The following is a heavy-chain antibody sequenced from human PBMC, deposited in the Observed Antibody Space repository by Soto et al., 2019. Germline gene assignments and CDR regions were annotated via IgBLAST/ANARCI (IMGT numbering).Heavy chain of an antibody. V-gene: IGHV1-18*01. Sequence: GASVKVSCKASGYTFTSYGISWVRQAPGQGLEWMGWISAYNGNTNYAQKLQGRVTMTTDTSTSTAYMELRSLRSDDTAVYYCARDARIVVSTSFDYWGQGTLVTVSS. CDR1: GYTFTSYG. D-gene: IGHD2-15*01. J-gene: IGHJ4*02. CDR3: ARDARIVVSTSFDY. CDR2: ISAYNGNT.